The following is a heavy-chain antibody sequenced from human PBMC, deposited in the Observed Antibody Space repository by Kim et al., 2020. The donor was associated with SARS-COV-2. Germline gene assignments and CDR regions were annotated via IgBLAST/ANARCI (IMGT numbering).Heavy chain of an antibody. V-gene: IGHV3-9*01. D-gene: IGHD2-2*02. CDR3: AKDINGVVVPAAIVDYYYYYGMDV. CDR1: GFTFGDYA. Sequence: GGSLRLSCAASGFTFGDYAMHWVRQAPGKGLEWVSGISWNSGSIGYADSVKGRFTISRDNAKNSLYLQMNSLRAEDTALYYCAKDINGVVVPAAIVDYYYYYGMDVWGQGTTVTVSS. CDR2: ISWNSGSI. J-gene: IGHJ6*02.